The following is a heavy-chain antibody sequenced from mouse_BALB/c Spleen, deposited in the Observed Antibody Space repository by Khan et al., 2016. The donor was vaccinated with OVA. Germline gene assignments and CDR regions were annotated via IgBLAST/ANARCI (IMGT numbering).Heavy chain of an antibody. CDR3: ARVYGSSGVDY. CDR1: GFTFSNYA. D-gene: IGHD1-1*01. CDR2: IGSGGST. V-gene: IGHV5-6-5*01. J-gene: IGHJ2*01. Sequence: EVELVESGGGLVKPGGSLKLSCAASGFTFSNYAMSWVRQTPEKRLEWVASIGSGGSTYYPASVKGRSTISRDNAWNILYLQMSSLRSEDTAMYYCARVYGSSGVDYWGQGTTLTVSS.